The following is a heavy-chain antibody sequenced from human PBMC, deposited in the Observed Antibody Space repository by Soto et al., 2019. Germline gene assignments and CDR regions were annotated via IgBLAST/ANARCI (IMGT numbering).Heavy chain of an antibody. Sequence: QITLRESGPPLVKPTQTLTLTCTFSGFSLSTSGVGVGWIRQPPGKALEWLALIYWDDDKRYSPSLKSRLTITKDTSKNQGVLTMTNMDPVDTATYYCAHRLRSGSYYWFYNWGQGTLVTVSS. CDR1: GFSLSTSGVG. D-gene: IGHD3-10*01. J-gene: IGHJ5*02. CDR3: AHRLRSGSYYWFYN. V-gene: IGHV2-5*02. CDR2: IYWDDDK.